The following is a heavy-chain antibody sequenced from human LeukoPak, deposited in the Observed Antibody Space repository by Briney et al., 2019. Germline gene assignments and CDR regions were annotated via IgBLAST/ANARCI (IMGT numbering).Heavy chain of an antibody. V-gene: IGHV1-3*01. CDR1: GYTFTSYA. Sequence: ASVKVSCKASGYTFTSYAMHWVRQAPGQRLEWMGWINAGNGNTKYSQKFQGRVTMTRDTSTSTVYMELSSLRSEDTAVYYCARGYSSGWYEIDYWGQGTLVTVSS. CDR2: INAGNGNT. J-gene: IGHJ4*02. CDR3: ARGYSSGWYEIDY. D-gene: IGHD6-19*01.